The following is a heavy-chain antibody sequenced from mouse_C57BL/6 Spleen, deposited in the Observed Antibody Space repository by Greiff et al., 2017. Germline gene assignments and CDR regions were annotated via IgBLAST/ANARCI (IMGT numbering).Heavy chain of an antibody. V-gene: IGHV2-5*01. CDR3: AKNYYYGSSPFYAMDY. CDR1: GFSLTSYG. Sequence: VQGVESGPGLVQPSQSLSITCTVSGFSLTSYGVHWVRQSPGKGLEWLGVIWRGGSTDYNAAFMSRLSITKDNSKSQVFFKMNSLQADDTAIYYCAKNYYYGSSPFYAMDYWGQGTSVTVSS. CDR2: IWRGGST. D-gene: IGHD1-1*01. J-gene: IGHJ4*01.